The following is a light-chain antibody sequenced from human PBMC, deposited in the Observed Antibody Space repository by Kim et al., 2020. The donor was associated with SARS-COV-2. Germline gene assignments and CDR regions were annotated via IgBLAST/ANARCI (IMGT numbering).Light chain of an antibody. Sequence: DIQMTQSPSSLSASVGDRVTITCQASQDISNYLNWYQQKPGKAPKLLIYDASNLGIGVPSRFSGSGSGADFTFTISSLQPEDIATYYCQQYDNLPITFGQGTRLEIK. CDR2: DAS. V-gene: IGKV1-33*01. J-gene: IGKJ5*01. CDR3: QQYDNLPIT. CDR1: QDISNY.